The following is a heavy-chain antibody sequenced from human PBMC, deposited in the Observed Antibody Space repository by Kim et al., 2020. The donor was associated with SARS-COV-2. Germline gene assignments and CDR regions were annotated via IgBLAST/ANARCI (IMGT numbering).Heavy chain of an antibody. D-gene: IGHD3-10*01. V-gene: IGHV1-8*01. CDR1: GYTFTSYD. CDR2: MNPNSGNT. CDR3: AREGSGNIYYNWYFDL. Sequence: ASVKVSCKASGYTFTSYDINWVRQATGQGLEWMGWMNPNSGNTGYAQKFQGRVTMTRNTSISTAYMELSSLRSEDTAVYYCAREGSGNIYYNWYFDLWGRGTLVTVSS. J-gene: IGHJ2*01.